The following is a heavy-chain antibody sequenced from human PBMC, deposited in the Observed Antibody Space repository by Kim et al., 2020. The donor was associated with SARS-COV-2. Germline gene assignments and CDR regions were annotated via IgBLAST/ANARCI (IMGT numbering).Heavy chain of an antibody. CDR1: GGSISSYY. V-gene: IGHV4-59*01. CDR3: ARGGLWFGEGWVFYYYYGMDV. D-gene: IGHD3-10*01. CDR2: IYYSGST. Sequence: SETLSLTCTVSGGSISSYYWSWIRQPPGKGLEWIGYIYYSGSTNYNPSLKSRVTISVDTSKNQFSLKLSSVTAADTAVYYCARGGLWFGEGWVFYYYYGMDVWGQGTTVTVSS. J-gene: IGHJ6*02.